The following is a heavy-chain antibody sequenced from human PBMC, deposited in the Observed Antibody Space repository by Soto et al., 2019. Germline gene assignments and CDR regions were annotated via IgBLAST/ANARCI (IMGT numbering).Heavy chain of an antibody. CDR1: GGSFSGYY. D-gene: IGHD1-26*01. CDR2: IKHSGST. Sequence: QVQLQQWGAGLLKPSETLSLTCAVYGGSFSGYYRSWIRQPPGKGLEWIGEIKHSGSTNYNRSLKGRVTISVDTSKNQFSLKLSSVTAADTAVYYCARGGAGGTENWFDPWGQGTLVTVSS. CDR3: ARGGAGGTENWFDP. V-gene: IGHV4-34*01. J-gene: IGHJ5*02.